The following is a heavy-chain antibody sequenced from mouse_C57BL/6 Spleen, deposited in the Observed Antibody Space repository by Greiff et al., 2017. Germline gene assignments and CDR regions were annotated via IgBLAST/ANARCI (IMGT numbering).Heavy chain of an antibody. CDR1: GYTFTSYG. V-gene: IGHV1-81*01. J-gene: IGHJ3*01. D-gene: IGHD2-1*01. Sequence: QVQLQQSGAELARPGASVKLSCKASGYTFTSYGISWVKQRTGQGLEWIGEIYPRSGNTYYNERFKGKATLTADKSSSTAYMELRSLTSEDSAVYFCAREGYGNPGAYWGQGTLVTVSA. CDR2: IYPRSGNT. CDR3: AREGYGNPGAY.